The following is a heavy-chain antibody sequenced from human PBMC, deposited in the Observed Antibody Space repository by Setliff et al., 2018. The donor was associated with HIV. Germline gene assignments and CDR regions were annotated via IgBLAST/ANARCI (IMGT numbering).Heavy chain of an antibody. Sequence: GESLTISCKGSGYSFTSYWIGWVRQMPGKGLEWMGVIYPGDSDTRYSPSFQGQVTISVDKSISTAYLQRSSLRASDIAMYYCARVIVGASDAFDIWGQGTMVTVSS. V-gene: IGHV5-51*01. CDR3: ARVIVGASDAFDI. D-gene: IGHD1-26*01. J-gene: IGHJ3*02. CDR2: IYPGDSDT. CDR1: GYSFTSYW.